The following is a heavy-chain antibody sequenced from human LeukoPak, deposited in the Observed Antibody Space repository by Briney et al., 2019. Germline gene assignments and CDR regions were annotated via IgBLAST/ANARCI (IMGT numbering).Heavy chain of an antibody. V-gene: IGHV4-59*01. CDR1: GGSISSYY. J-gene: IGHJ6*03. CDR2: IYYSGST. D-gene: IGHD6-13*01. Sequence: SETLSLTCTVSGGSISSYYWSWIRQPPGKGLEWIGYIYYSGSTNYNPSLKSRVTISVDTSKNQFSLKLSSVTAADTAVYYCARDNARGERYSSSWYRSGSYYYMDVWGKGTTVTISS. CDR3: ARDNARGERYSSSWYRSGSYYYMDV.